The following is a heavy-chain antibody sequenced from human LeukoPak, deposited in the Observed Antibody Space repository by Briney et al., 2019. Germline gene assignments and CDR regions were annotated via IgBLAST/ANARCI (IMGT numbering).Heavy chain of an antibody. V-gene: IGHV4-4*07. Sequence: SETLSLTCTVSGGSISSYYWSRIRQPAGKGLEWIGRIYTTGNTNYNPSLKSRVTMSVDTSKNQFSLKLSSVTAADTAVYYCARENYDILTGYYSRGTFDIWGQGTMVTVSS. CDR2: IYTTGNT. CDR1: GGSISSYY. CDR3: ARENYDILTGYYSRGTFDI. D-gene: IGHD3-9*01. J-gene: IGHJ3*02.